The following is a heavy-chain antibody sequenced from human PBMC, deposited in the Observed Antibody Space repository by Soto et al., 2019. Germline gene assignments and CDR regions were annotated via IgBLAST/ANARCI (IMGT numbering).Heavy chain of an antibody. D-gene: IGHD6-13*01. J-gene: IGHJ4*02. Sequence: QVQLQESGPGLVKPSQTLSLICTVSGGSINSGGYYWNWIRQHPGKGLEWIGYIFYSGSTYYHPFLRSRVTISADTSENQSAPNPSSVTAADTAVYFCARCHPQAGDSSSWVFDYWGQGTLVNVSS. V-gene: IGHV4-31*03. CDR2: IFYSGST. CDR1: GGSINSGGYY. CDR3: ARCHPQAGDSSSWVFDY.